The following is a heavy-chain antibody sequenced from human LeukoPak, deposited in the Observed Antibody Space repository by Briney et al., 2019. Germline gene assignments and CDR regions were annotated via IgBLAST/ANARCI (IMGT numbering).Heavy chain of an antibody. D-gene: IGHD2-15*01. Sequence: GGSLRLSCAGSGFTFDEHAMHWVRHAPGKGLEWVSGISWNSGSIAYADSVKGRFTISRDNAKNLLFLQMSSLRAADTALYYCVKGHCSSSSCFPNYYYYMDVWGTGTTVTVSS. V-gene: IGHV3-9*01. CDR1: GFTFDEHA. CDR2: ISWNSGSI. J-gene: IGHJ6*03. CDR3: VKGHCSSSSCFPNYYYYMDV.